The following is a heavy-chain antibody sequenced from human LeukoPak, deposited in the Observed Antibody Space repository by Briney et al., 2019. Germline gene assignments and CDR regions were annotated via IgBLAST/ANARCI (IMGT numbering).Heavy chain of an antibody. CDR2: ISTDGSRP. Sequence: GGSLRLSCAASGFTFSNFWMHWVRQAPGKGLVWVSGISTDGSRPRYADSVNDRFTISRDNAKNTLYLQMNSLRAEDTAVYFCVRDGQGSTPLDYWGQGTLVTVSS. V-gene: IGHV3-74*01. D-gene: IGHD2-15*01. CDR3: VRDGQGSTPLDY. J-gene: IGHJ4*02. CDR1: GFTFSNFW.